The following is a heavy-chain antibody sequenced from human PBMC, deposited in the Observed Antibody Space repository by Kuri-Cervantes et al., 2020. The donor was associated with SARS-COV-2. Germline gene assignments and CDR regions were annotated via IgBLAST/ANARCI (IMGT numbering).Heavy chain of an antibody. CDR3: ARASCSSTSCYGWFDP. J-gene: IGHJ5*02. CDR2: IYHSGST. V-gene: IGHV4-38-2*01. Sequence: SQTLSLTCAVSGYSISSGYYWGWIRQPPGKGLEWIGSIYHSGSTYYNPSLKSRVTISVDRSKNQFSLKLSSVTAADTAVYYCARASCSSTSCYGWFDPWGQGTLVTVSS. D-gene: IGHD2-2*01. CDR1: GYSISSGYY.